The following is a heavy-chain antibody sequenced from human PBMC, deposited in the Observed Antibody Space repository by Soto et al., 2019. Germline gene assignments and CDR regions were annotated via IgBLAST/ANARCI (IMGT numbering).Heavy chain of an antibody. J-gene: IGHJ6*02. Sequence: VASVKVSCKASGGTFSSYAISWVRQAPGQGLEWMGGIIPIFGTANYAQKFQGRVTITADESTSTAYMELSSLRSEDTAVYYCARGSITGTTLLYYYGMDVWGQGTTVTVSS. D-gene: IGHD1-7*01. CDR2: IIPIFGTA. CDR1: GGTFSSYA. CDR3: ARGSITGTTLLYYYGMDV. V-gene: IGHV1-69*13.